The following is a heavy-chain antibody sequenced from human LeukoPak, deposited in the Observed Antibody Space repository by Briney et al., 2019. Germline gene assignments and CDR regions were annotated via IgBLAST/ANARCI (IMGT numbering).Heavy chain of an antibody. D-gene: IGHD3-9*01. J-gene: IGHJ4*02. Sequence: GGSLRLSCAASGFTFSSYWMSWVRQAPGKGLEWVANIKQDGSEKYYVDSVKGRFTISRDNAKNSLYLQMNSLRAEDTAVYYCARTNYYILTGPSSLFDYWGQETLVTVSS. CDR1: GFTFSSYW. V-gene: IGHV3-7*01. CDR2: IKQDGSEK. CDR3: ARTNYYILTGPSSLFDY.